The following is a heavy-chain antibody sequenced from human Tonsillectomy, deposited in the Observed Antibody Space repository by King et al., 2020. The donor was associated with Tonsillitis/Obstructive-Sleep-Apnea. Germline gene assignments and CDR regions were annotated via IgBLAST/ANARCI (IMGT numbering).Heavy chain of an antibody. J-gene: IGHJ4*02. V-gene: IGHV4-31*03. CDR2: IYYSGST. CDR3: ARDGHESSSPFSFDY. D-gene: IGHD6-6*01. Sequence: QLQESGPGLVKPSQTLSLTCTVSGGSISSGGYYWRWIRQHPGQGLEWIGYIYYSGSTYYNPSLKSRVTISVDTSKNQFSLKLSSVTAADTAVYYCARDGHESSSPFSFDYWGQGTLVTVSS. CDR1: GGSISSGGYY.